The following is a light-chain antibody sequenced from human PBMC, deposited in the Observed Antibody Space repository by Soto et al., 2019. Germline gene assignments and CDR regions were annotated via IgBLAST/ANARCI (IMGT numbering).Light chain of an antibody. CDR1: QSLSTY. V-gene: IGKV3-11*01. CDR2: DAS. J-gene: IGKJ4*01. CDR3: QHRDSWPLT. Sequence: IVLTQSPATLSLSPGATATLSCRASQSLSTYLAWYQQKPGQAPRLLIYDASNRATGIPARFSGSGSGTDFTLTISSLEPEDFAVYYCQHRDSWPLTFGGGTKVDIK.